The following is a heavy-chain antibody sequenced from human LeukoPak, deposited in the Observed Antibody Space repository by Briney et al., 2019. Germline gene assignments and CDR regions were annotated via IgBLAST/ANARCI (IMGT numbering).Heavy chain of an antibody. J-gene: IGHJ5*02. CDR2: VYQRGST. D-gene: IGHD2-15*01. V-gene: IGHV4-59*08. CDR3: PGTLGYCGGGTCYNYFAP. Sequence: SETLSLNCTVFGDSIGGYYWSWIRQPAGKGVEWIGYVYQRGSTNYNPSLKSRVLISADRSKNHFSLTLTSVSAGDAPVYECPGTLGYCGGGTCYNYFAPCGQGTLVTASS. CDR1: GDSIGGYY.